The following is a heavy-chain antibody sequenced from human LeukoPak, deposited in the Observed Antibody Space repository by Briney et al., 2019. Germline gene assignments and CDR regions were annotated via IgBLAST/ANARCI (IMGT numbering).Heavy chain of an antibody. CDR1: GFTFSSYG. V-gene: IGHV3-30*02. CDR3: AKDYYYGSGSYYAPDRYYFDY. D-gene: IGHD3-10*01. CDR2: IRYDGSNK. J-gene: IGHJ4*02. Sequence: GGSLRLSVAASGFTFSSYGMHWVRQAPGKGLGWVAFIRYDGSNKYYADSVKGRFTISRDNSKNTLYLQMNSLRAEDTAVYYCAKDYYYGSGSYYAPDRYYFDYWGQGTLVTVSS.